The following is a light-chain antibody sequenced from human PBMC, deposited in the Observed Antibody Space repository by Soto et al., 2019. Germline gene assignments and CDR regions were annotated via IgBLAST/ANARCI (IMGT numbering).Light chain of an antibody. CDR1: QGISSY. Sequence: AIRMTQSPSSLSASTGDRVTITCRASQGISSYLAWYKQKPGKAPKLLIYAASTLQSGVPSRFSGSGSGTDFTLIISCLQSEDFATYYCQQYYSYPLTFGGGTKVDIK. V-gene: IGKV1-8*01. CDR2: AAS. CDR3: QQYYSYPLT. J-gene: IGKJ4*01.